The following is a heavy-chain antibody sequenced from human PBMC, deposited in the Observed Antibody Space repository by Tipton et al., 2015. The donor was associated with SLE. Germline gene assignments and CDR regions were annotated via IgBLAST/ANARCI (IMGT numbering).Heavy chain of an antibody. CDR2: IHPSGGSA. CDR1: GYSFTSYY. V-gene: IGHV1-46*01. J-gene: IGHJ4*02. CDR3: ARGAYGGNSGYDY. D-gene: IGHD4-23*01. Sequence: QVQLVQSGPEVKKSGASVKVSCKASGYSFTSYYIHWVRQAPGQGLEWMGIIHPSGGSASYAQEIQGRVTMTRDTSTSTVYMELRSLRSDDTAVYFCARGAYGGNSGYDYWGQGTLVTVSS.